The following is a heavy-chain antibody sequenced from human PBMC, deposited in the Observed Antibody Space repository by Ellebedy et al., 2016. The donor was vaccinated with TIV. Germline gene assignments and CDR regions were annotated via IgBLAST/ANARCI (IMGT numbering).Heavy chain of an antibody. CDR3: ARWGIEGGAFDI. V-gene: IGHV1-8*01. Sequence: AASVKVSCKASGYTFTNYDIHWVRQAPGQGLEWMGWMTPKSGDTGFARKFQGRVTMTRDTSISTAYMELSSLRSEDTAMYYCARWGIEGGAFDIWGQGTTVTVSS. J-gene: IGHJ3*02. CDR1: GYTFTNYD. D-gene: IGHD2-21*01. CDR2: MTPKSGDT.